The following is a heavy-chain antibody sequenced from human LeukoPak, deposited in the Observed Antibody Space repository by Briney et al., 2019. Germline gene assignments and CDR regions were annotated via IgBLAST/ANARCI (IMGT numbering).Heavy chain of an antibody. V-gene: IGHV3-7*01. D-gene: IGHD4-17*01. J-gene: IGHJ6*03. CDR2: IKQDGSEK. CDR3: ARASNGDHFYYYYMDV. Sequence: GGSLRLSCATSGFSFSSYAMSWVRQAPGKGLEWVANIKQDGSEKYYVDSVKGRFTISRDNAKNSLYLQMNSLRAEDTAVYYCARASNGDHFYYYYMDVWGKGTTVTVSS. CDR1: GFSFSSYA.